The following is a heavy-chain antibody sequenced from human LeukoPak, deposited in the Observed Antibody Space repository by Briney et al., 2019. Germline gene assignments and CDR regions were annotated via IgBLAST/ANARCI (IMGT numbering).Heavy chain of an antibody. CDR2: INHSGST. CDR3: ARDETTMVRGALSWFDP. D-gene: IGHD3-10*01. V-gene: IGHV4-39*07. Sequence: PSETLSLTCIVPGGSISSSSYYWAWLRQSPGKGLEWIGEINHSGSTNYNPSLKSRVTISVDTSKNQFSLKLSSVTAADTAVYYCARDETTMVRGALSWFDPWGQGTLVTVSS. J-gene: IGHJ5*02. CDR1: GGSISSSSYY.